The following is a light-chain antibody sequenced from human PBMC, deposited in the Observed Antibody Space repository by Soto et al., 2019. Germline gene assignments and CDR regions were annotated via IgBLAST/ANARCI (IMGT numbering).Light chain of an antibody. J-gene: IGKJ1*01. V-gene: IGKV1-5*01. Sequence: DIQRTQSPSTLSGSVGDRVTITCRASQSISSWLAWYQQKPGKAPKLLIYDASSLESGVPSRFSGSGSGTEFTLSMSSLQPDDFATYYCQQYNSYSEAFGQGTKVDIK. CDR1: QSISSW. CDR3: QQYNSYSEA. CDR2: DAS.